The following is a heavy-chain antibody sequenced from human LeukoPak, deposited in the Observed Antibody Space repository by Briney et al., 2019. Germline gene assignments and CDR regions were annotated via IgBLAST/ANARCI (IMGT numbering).Heavy chain of an antibody. CDR2: IHYSGST. J-gene: IGHJ4*02. CDR3: ARICSSTSCYLDY. Sequence: SVTLSLTCTVSGGSIRSYYWSWIRQPPGKGLEWIGSIHYSGSTYYNPSLKSRVTTSIDTSKNQLSLKVSSVTAADTAVYYCARICSSTSCYLDYWGQGTLVTVSS. CDR1: GGSIRSYY. D-gene: IGHD2-2*01. V-gene: IGHV4-59*12.